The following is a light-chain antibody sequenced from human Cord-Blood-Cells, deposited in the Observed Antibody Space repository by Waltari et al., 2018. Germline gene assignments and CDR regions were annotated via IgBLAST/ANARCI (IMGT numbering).Light chain of an antibody. CDR1: SGHSSSA. J-gene: IGLJ3*02. V-gene: IGLV4-69*01. CDR3: QSWSTGIQV. Sequence: QLVLTQSPSASASLGASVNLTCTLSSGHSSSAIARHQQQPEKGPRYWMKLNRDGSQLKGDGIAYRFSGCRSGDERYLPVSRLQSEDEADYFCQSWSTGIQVFGGGTKLT. CDR2: LNRDGSQ.